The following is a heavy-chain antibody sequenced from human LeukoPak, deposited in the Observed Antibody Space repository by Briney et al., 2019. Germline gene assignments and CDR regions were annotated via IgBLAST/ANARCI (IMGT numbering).Heavy chain of an antibody. V-gene: IGHV4-59*01. CDR3: ARDLSVTGASGVDY. CDR2: IYYSGST. J-gene: IGHJ4*02. D-gene: IGHD7-27*01. CDR1: GGSIRNYY. Sequence: PSETLSLTCTVSGGSIRNYYWSWIRQSPGRGLEWIAYIYYSGSTNYNPSLKSRVTISVDTFKNQFSLKLTSVTAADTVVYYCARDLSVTGASGVDYWGQGFLVTVSS.